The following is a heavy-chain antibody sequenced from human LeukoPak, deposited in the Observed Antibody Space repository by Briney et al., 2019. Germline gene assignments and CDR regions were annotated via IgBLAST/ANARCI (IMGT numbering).Heavy chain of an antibody. D-gene: IGHD5-12*01. CDR3: AGSLTGATRFDP. CDR1: GFTFSSYW. J-gene: IGHJ5*02. Sequence: GGSLRLSCAASGFTFSSYWMHWVRQAPGKGLVWVSRIKSDGSSTSYADPVKGRFTISRDNAKNTLYLQMNSLRAEDTAVYYCAGSLTGATRFDPWGQGTLVTVSS. V-gene: IGHV3-74*01. CDR2: IKSDGSST.